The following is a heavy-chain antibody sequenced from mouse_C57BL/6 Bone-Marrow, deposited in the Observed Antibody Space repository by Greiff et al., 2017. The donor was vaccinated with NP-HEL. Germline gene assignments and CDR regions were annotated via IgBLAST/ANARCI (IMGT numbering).Heavy chain of an antibody. CDR3: ARSNYYGSEGFAY. J-gene: IGHJ3*01. Sequence: EVQLQQSGPELVKPGASVKMSCKASGYTFTDYNMHWVKQSHGKSLEWIGYINPNNGGTSYNQKFKGKATLTVNKSSSTAYMELRSLTSEDSAVYYCARSNYYGSEGFAYWGQGTLVTVSA. CDR1: GYTFTDYN. D-gene: IGHD1-1*01. V-gene: IGHV1-22*01. CDR2: INPNNGGT.